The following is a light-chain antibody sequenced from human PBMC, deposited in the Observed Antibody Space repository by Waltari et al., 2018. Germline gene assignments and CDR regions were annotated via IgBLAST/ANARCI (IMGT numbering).Light chain of an antibody. CDR1: QDISNY. CDR2: DAS. V-gene: IGKV1-33*01. Sequence: DIQMTQSPSSLSASVGDRVTITCQASQDISNYLNWNQQKPGKAPKLLIYDASNLETGVPSRFSGSGSGTDFTFTISSLQPEDIATYYCQQYDNLLPTFGPGTKVDIK. CDR3: QQYDNLLPT. J-gene: IGKJ3*01.